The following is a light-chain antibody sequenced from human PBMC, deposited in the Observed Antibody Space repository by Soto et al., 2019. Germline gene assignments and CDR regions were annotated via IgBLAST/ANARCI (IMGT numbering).Light chain of an antibody. CDR3: CSYAGSATAVV. CDR1: SSDVGAYNY. CDR2: EVS. V-gene: IGLV2-14*01. Sequence: QSVLTQPASVSGSPGQSITISCTGTSSDVGAYNYVSWYQQHPGKAPQLMIYEVSNRPSGISNRFSGSRSGNTASLTISGLQAEDEADYYCCSYAGSATAVVFGGGTKLTVL. J-gene: IGLJ2*01.